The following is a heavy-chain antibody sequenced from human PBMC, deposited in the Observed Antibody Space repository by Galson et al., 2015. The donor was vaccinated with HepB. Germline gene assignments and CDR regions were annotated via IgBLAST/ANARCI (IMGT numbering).Heavy chain of an antibody. V-gene: IGHV3-15*01. CDR1: GFSFNNAW. CDR2: IKSKSDGGTT. Sequence: SLRLSCAASGFSFNNAWMSWVRQAPGKGLEWVGRIKSKSDGGTTDYAAPVKGRFTISRDDSKNTLSLQMNSLKAEDTAVYYCTTILYYFDSSAYAYFDYWGQGALVTVSS. CDR3: TTILYYFDSSAYAYFDY. J-gene: IGHJ4*02. D-gene: IGHD3-22*01.